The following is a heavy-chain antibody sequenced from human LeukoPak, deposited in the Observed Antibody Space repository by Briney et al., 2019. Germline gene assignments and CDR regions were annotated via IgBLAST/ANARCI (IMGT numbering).Heavy chain of an antibody. D-gene: IGHD5-12*01. CDR2: IYYSGST. Sequence: PSQTLSLTCTVSGGSISSGGYYWSWIRQHPGKGLEWIGYIYYSGSTYYNPSLKSRVTISVDTSKNQFSLKLSSVTAADTAVYYCARGWIQRHDAFDIWGRGTMVTVSS. J-gene: IGHJ3*02. CDR1: GGSISSGGYY. V-gene: IGHV4-31*03. CDR3: ARGWIQRHDAFDI.